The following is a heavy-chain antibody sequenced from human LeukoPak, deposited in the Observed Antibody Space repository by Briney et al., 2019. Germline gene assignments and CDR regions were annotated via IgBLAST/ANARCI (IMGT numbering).Heavy chain of an antibody. CDR3: ARLWGYCSSTSCYVHWFDP. CDR1: AGSISSYY. Sequence: SETLSLTCTVSAGSISSYYWSWIRQPAGNGLEWIGYIYTSGSTNYNPSLKSRVTISVDTSKNQFSLKLSSVTAADTAVYYCARLWGYCSSTSCYVHWFDPWGQGTLVTVSS. J-gene: IGHJ5*02. V-gene: IGHV4-4*09. D-gene: IGHD2-2*01. CDR2: IYTSGST.